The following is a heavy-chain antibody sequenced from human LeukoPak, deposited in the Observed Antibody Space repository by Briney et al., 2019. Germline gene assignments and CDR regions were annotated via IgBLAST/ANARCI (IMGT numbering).Heavy chain of an antibody. J-gene: IGHJ5*02. CDR3: ARDMSWFDP. CDR2: INPNSGGT. Sequence: ASVKVSCKAAGYTFTGYYIHWVRQAPGQGLDWMGWINPNSGGTNYAQKFQGRVTMTRDTSINTAYMELSRLRSDDTAVYYCARDMSWFDPWGQGTQVTVSS. CDR1: GYTFTGYY. V-gene: IGHV1-2*02. D-gene: IGHD3-16*01.